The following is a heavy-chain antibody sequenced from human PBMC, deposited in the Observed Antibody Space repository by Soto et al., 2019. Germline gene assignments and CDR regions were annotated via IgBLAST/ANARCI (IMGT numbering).Heavy chain of an antibody. D-gene: IGHD3-22*01. CDR3: ARADSLGSHYYYGLDV. J-gene: IGHJ6*02. Sequence: QVQLVESGGGVVQPGRSLRLSCAASGVTFSSYGMHWVHQAPGKGLEWVAVIWYDGSNKYYADSVKGRFTISRDNSNNALYLQMNSLRAEDTPVYYCARADSLGSHYYYGLDVWGQGTTVTVSS. CDR1: GVTFSSYG. V-gene: IGHV3-33*01. CDR2: IWYDGSNK.